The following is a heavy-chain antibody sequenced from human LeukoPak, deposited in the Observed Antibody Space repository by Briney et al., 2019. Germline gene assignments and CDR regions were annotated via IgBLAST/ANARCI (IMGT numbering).Heavy chain of an antibody. CDR2: INPNSGGT. J-gene: IGHJ4*02. Sequence: ASVKVSCKASGYTFTGYYMHWVRQAPGQGLEWMGWINPNSGGTNYAQKFQGWVTITRDTSASTAYMELSSLRSEDTAVYYCAREAWGSSCSDYWGQGTLVTVSP. D-gene: IGHD6-13*01. CDR1: GYTFTGYY. CDR3: AREAWGSSCSDY. V-gene: IGHV1-2*04.